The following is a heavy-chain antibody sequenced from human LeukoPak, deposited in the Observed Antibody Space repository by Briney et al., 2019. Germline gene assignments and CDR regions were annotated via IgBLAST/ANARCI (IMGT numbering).Heavy chain of an antibody. CDR3: AREKGYYIDV. CDR1: GGSISSGSYY. CDR2: IYTSGST. J-gene: IGHJ6*03. V-gene: IGHV4-61*02. Sequence: SETLSLTCTVSGGSISSGSYYWSWIRQPAGKGLEWIGRIYTSGSTNYNPSLKSRVTISVDTSKNQFSLKLSSVTAADTAVYYCAREKGYYIDVWGKGTTVTVSS.